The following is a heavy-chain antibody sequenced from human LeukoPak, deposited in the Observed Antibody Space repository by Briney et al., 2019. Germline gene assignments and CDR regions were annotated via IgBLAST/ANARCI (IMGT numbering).Heavy chain of an antibody. CDR2: ISTYNGNT. CDR3: ARDGDLEWSEGYFDY. CDR1: GYTFPNYG. J-gene: IGHJ4*02. Sequence: ASVKVSCKASGYTFPNYGITWVRQAPGQGLEWMGWISTYNGNTNYAQKLQGRVTMTTDTSTSTAYMELRSLRSDDTAVYYCARDGDLEWSEGYFDYWGQGTLVTVSS. V-gene: IGHV1-18*01. D-gene: IGHD3-3*01.